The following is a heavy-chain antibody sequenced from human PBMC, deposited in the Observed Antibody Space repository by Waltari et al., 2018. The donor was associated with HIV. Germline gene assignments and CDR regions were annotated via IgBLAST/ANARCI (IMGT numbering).Heavy chain of an antibody. Sequence: QVQLQQWGAGLLKPSETLSLTCAVYGGSFSGYYWSWIRQPPGKGLEWIGEINHSGSTNYNPSLKSRVTISVDTSKNQFSLKLSSVTAADTAVYYCARGEAAAGSYYYYYYGMDVWGQGTTVTVSS. CDR3: ARGEAAAGSYYYYYYGMDV. CDR1: GGSFSGYY. J-gene: IGHJ6*02. V-gene: IGHV4-34*01. CDR2: INHSGST. D-gene: IGHD6-13*01.